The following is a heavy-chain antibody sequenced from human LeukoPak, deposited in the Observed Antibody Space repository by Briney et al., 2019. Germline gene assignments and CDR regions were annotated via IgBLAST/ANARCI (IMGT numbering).Heavy chain of an antibody. Sequence: SVKVSCKASGGTFSSYAISWVRQAPGQGLERMGGIIPIFGTANYAQKFQGRVTITADESTSTAYMELSSLRSEDTAVYYCARDFYYDSSGYNYFDYWGQGTLVTVSS. V-gene: IGHV1-69*13. CDR2: IIPIFGTA. D-gene: IGHD3-22*01. J-gene: IGHJ4*02. CDR3: ARDFYYDSSGYNYFDY. CDR1: GGTFSSYA.